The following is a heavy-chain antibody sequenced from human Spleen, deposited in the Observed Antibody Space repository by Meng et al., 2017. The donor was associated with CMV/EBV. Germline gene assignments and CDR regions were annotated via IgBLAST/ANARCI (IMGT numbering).Heavy chain of an antibody. Sequence: QRQLKESVPGPVKPSETLSLTCTVSGGSISSSSYYWGWIRQPPGKGLEWIGSIYYSGSTYYNPSPKSRVTISVDTSKNQFSLKLSSVTAADTAVYYCARDLDYGDYGPFDYWGQGTLVTVSS. J-gene: IGHJ4*02. CDR1: GGSISSSSYY. CDR3: ARDLDYGDYGPFDY. D-gene: IGHD4-17*01. CDR2: IYYSGST. V-gene: IGHV4-39*07.